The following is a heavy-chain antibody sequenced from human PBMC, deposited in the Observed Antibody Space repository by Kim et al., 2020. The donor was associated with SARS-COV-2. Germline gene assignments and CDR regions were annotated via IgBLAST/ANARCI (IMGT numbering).Heavy chain of an antibody. CDR2: ISWNSGSI. CDR3: AKDIGVVNALGGAFDI. V-gene: IGHV3-9*01. Sequence: GGSLRLSCAASGFTFDDYAMHWVLQAPGKGLEWVSGISWNSGSIGYADSVKGRFTISRDNAKNSLYLQMNSLRAEDTALYYCAKDIGVVNALGGAFDIWGQGTMVTVSS. CDR1: GFTFDDYA. D-gene: IGHD2-15*01. J-gene: IGHJ3*02.